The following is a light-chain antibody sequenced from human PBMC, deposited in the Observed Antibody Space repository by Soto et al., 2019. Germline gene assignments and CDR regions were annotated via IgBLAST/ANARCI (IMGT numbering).Light chain of an antibody. Sequence: DIVMTQSPDSLAVSLGERATINCKSSQSVLYSSNNMNYLAWYQQKPGQPPKLIIYWASTRESGVPDRFSGSGSGTDFTLTISSLQAEDVAVYDCQQFFSTPPYTFGQGTKLEIK. CDR1: QSVLYSSNNMNY. CDR3: QQFFSTPPYT. CDR2: WAS. J-gene: IGKJ2*01. V-gene: IGKV4-1*01.